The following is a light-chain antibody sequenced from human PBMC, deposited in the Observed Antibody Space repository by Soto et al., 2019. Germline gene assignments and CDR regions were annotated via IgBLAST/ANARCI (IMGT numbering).Light chain of an antibody. CDR3: QQYGHSPQVT. CDR1: QSVDSIY. CDR2: STS. Sequence: EIVLTQSPVTLSLSPGERATFSCSASQSVDSIYLAWYQQKPGQAPRLLIHSTSKRAAGIPDRFSGSGSGTDFTLTITRLEPEDFAVYYCQQYGHSPQVTFGQGTRLEI. V-gene: IGKV3-20*01. J-gene: IGKJ5*01.